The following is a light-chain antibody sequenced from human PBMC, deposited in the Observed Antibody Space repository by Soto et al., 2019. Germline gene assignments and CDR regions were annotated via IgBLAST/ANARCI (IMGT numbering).Light chain of an antibody. J-gene: IGKJ4*01. CDR3: QQRSNWRALT. CDR1: QSVSSN. Sequence: EIVMTQSPATLSVSPGERATLSCRASQSVSSNLAWYQQKPGQAPRLLIYGASTRATGIPARFSGSGSGTDFTLTISSLEPEDFAVYYCQQRSNWRALTFGGGTKVDIK. CDR2: GAS. V-gene: IGKV3-15*01.